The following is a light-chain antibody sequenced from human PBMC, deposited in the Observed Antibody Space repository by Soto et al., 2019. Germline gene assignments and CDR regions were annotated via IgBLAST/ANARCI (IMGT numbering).Light chain of an antibody. CDR2: DAS. Sequence: ETVLTQSPGTLSLSPGERATLSCRASQSVSSSYLAWYQQKPGQAPRLLIYDASNRATGIPARFSGSGSGTDFTLTISSLEPEDFAVYYCQQRSNWRITFGQGTRLEI. J-gene: IGKJ5*01. V-gene: IGKV3D-20*02. CDR1: QSVSSSY. CDR3: QQRSNWRIT.